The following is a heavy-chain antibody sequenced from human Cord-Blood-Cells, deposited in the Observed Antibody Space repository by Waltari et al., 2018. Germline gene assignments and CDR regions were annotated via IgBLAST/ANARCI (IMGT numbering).Heavy chain of an antibody. V-gene: IGHV4-34*01. CDR3: ATTLQNIAAAASFDY. CDR1: GGSFSGYY. CDR2: INHSRST. D-gene: IGHD6-13*01. J-gene: IGHJ4*02. Sequence: QVQLQPWGAGLLKPSETLSLTCAVYGGSFSGYYWRWIRQPPGKGLEWNGEINHSRSTNTNPSLKRRVTISVDTSKNQFSLKLGSVTAAGTAVYYCATTLQNIAAAASFDYWGQGTLVTVSS.